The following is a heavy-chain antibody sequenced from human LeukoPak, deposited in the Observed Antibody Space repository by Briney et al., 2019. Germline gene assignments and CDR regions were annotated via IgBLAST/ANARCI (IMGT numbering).Heavy chain of an antibody. J-gene: IGHJ5*02. CDR3: AREDNPAGRFDP. Sequence: QAGGSLRLSCAASGFTFSSYAMHWVRQAPGKGLEWVAVISYDGSNKYYADSVKGRFTISRDNSKNTLYLQTNSLRAEDTAVYYCAREDNPAGRFDPWGQGTLVTVSS. CDR2: ISYDGSNK. D-gene: IGHD3-10*01. CDR1: GFTFSSYA. V-gene: IGHV3-30-3*01.